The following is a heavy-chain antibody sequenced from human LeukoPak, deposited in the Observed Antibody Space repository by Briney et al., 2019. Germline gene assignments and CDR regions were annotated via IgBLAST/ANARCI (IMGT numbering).Heavy chain of an antibody. Sequence: SVKVSCKASGGTFSSYAISWVRQAPGQGLEWMGGIIPIFVTANYAQKCQGRVTFTTAESTSTAYIELTSLRLEDQALYYGARDSSGGSMYYFDYWGQGTLVTVSS. J-gene: IGHJ4*02. CDR2: IIPIFVTA. CDR3: ARDSSGGSMYYFDY. D-gene: IGHD2-15*01. V-gene: IGHV1-69*05. CDR1: GGTFSSYA.